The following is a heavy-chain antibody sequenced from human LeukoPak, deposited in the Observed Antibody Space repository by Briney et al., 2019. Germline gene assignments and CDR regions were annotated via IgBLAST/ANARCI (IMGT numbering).Heavy chain of an antibody. CDR1: GYTFTCYD. J-gene: IGHJ4*02. Sequence: ASVKVSCKASGYTFTCYDISWVRQATGQGLEWMGWMNPNSDNTGYAQKFQGRLTITINTSISTAYMELSSLRSEDTAVYFCARRSGWASFDYWGQGTLVTVSS. D-gene: IGHD6-19*01. CDR3: ARRSGWASFDY. V-gene: IGHV1-8*03. CDR2: MNPNSDNT.